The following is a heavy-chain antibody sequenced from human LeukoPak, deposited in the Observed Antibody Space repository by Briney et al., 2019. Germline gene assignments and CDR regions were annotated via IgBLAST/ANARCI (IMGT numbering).Heavy chain of an antibody. CDR1: GGSISSSSYY. J-gene: IGHJ4*02. CDR3: ARVRRGIAVAGNYFDY. CDR2: IYYSGST. D-gene: IGHD6-19*01. Sequence: SETLSLTCTVSGGSISSSSYYWGWIRQLPGKGLEWIGSIYYSGSTYYNPSLKSRVTISVDTSKNQFSLKLSSVTAADTAVYYCARVRRGIAVAGNYFDYWGQGTLVTVSS. V-gene: IGHV4-39*01.